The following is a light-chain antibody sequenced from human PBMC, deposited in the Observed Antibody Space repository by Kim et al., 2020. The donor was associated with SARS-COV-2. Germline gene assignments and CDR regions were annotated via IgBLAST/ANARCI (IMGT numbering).Light chain of an antibody. CDR1: QAIGNH. J-gene: IGKJ4*01. CDR2: GAS. V-gene: IGKV1-17*01. CDR3: LYHNNHLLN. Sequence: TSVGDRVTIHCRASQAIGNHLAWYQQKPGTAPKRLIYGASSLQSGVPSRFSGSGSGTEFTLTISSLQPEDFTTYYCLYHNNHLLNFGGGTKVDIK.